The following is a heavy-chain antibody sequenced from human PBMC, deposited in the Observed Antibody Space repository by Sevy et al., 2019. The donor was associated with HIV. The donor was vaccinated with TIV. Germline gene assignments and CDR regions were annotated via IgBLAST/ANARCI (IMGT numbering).Heavy chain of an antibody. V-gene: IGHV1-18*01. CDR2: ISDYNGYT. Sequence: ASVKVSCKASGYTFSSYGISWVRQAPGQGLEWMGWISDYNGYTNYAHKFQGRVTMSTETSTRTAYMELSSLRSEDTAVYYCARGWVPWGQGTLVTVSS. D-gene: IGHD6-13*01. CDR3: ARGWVP. CDR1: GYTFSSYG. J-gene: IGHJ5*02.